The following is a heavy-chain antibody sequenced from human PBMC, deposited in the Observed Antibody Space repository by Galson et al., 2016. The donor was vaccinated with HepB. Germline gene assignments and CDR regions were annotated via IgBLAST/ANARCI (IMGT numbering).Heavy chain of an antibody. CDR2: VIPIFGTA. V-gene: IGHV1-69*06. CDR1: GGSFSSYA. J-gene: IGHJ6*03. D-gene: IGHD2-2*01. Sequence: SVKVSCKASGGSFSSYAINWLRQAPGQGPEWMGGVIPIFGTANYARNFQGRVTITADKFTSTAYMELTNLRSDDTAVYYCAGKRNSVIVPVALPECYHHMDGWGTGTTVTGSS. CDR3: AGKRNSVIVPVALPECYHHMDG.